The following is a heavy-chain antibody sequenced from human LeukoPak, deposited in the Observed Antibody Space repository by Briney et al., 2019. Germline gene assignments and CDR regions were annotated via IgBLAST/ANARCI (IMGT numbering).Heavy chain of an antibody. V-gene: IGHV3-48*01. D-gene: IGHD4-11*01. CDR1: GFTFSSFS. CDR2: ISSTSSTI. CDR3: ARAHPGDYRDFQFDY. J-gene: IGHJ4*02. Sequence: GGSLRLSCAASGFTFSSFSMNWVRQAPGKGLEWVSYISSTSSTIYYADYVKGRFTISRDNAKNSLYLQMNSLRAEDTAVYYCARAHPGDYRDFQFDYWGQGTLVTVSS.